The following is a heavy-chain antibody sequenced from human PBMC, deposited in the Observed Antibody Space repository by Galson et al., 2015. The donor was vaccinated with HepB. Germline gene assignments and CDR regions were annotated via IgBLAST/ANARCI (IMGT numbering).Heavy chain of an antibody. CDR3: ARVSAMQVGVLVPCFDY. V-gene: IGHV3-11*01. J-gene: IGHJ4*02. Sequence: SLRLSCAASGFSFSDYYMSWIRQAPGKGLEWVSYVSISGSTIYYGDSVKGRFTVSRDNAENSLSLQMNNLRVEDTAIYYCARVSAMQVGVLVPCFDYWGRGALVTVSS. CDR2: VSISGSTI. CDR1: GFSFSDYY. D-gene: IGHD2-2*01.